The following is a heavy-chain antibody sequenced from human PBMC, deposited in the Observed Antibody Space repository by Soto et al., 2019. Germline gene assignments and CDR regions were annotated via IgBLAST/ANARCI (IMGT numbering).Heavy chain of an antibody. Sequence: GGSLRLSCAASGFTFSTYAMNWVRQAPGKGLEWVSAISGSGSTTNYADSVKGRFTVSRDNSKNTLHLQMNSLTAEDTAVYYCAKAAGGHLSSYTDVWGKGTTVTVSS. CDR3: AKAAGGHLSSYTDV. CDR2: ISGSGSTT. CDR1: GFTFSTYA. V-gene: IGHV3-23*01. D-gene: IGHD3-16*01. J-gene: IGHJ6*03.